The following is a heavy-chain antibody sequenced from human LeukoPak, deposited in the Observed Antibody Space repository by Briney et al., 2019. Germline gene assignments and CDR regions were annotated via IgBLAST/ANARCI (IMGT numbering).Heavy chain of an antibody. CDR3: AKGQRY. CDR2: IYTSGST. Sequence: PSQTLSLTCTVSGGSISSGSYYWSWIRQPAGKGLEWIGRIYTSGSTNYNPSLKSRVTISVDTSKNQFSLKLSSVTAADTAVYYCAKGQRYWGQGTLVTVSS. D-gene: IGHD5-18*01. V-gene: IGHV4-61*02. J-gene: IGHJ4*02. CDR1: GGSISSGSYY.